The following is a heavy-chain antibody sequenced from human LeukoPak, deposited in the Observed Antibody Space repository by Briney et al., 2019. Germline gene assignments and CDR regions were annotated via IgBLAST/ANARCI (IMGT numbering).Heavy chain of an antibody. Sequence: SETLSLTCTVSSGSISSYYWSWIWQPPGKGLEWIGYIYYSGSTDYNPSLKSRVTISVDTSKNQVSLKLSSVTAADTAVYYCARDAEMATPYYYAMDVWGQGTTVTVSS. CDR2: IYYSGST. J-gene: IGHJ6*02. CDR1: SGSISSYY. V-gene: IGHV4-59*01. D-gene: IGHD5-24*01. CDR3: ARDAEMATPYYYAMDV.